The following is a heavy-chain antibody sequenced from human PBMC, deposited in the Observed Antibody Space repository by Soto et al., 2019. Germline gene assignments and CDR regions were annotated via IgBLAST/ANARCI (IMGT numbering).Heavy chain of an antibody. D-gene: IGHD6-25*01. CDR3: ARDPRPAAGLFDGMDV. J-gene: IGHJ6*02. V-gene: IGHV4-61*08. CDR2: IYYSGST. CDR1: GGSISSGDYY. Sequence: QVQLQESGPGLVKPSQTLSLTCTVSGGSISSGDYYWSWIRQPPGKGLEWIGYIYYSGSTNYNPSLKSRVTISVDTSKNQFSLKLSSVTAADTAVYYCARDPRPAAGLFDGMDVWGQGTTVTVSS.